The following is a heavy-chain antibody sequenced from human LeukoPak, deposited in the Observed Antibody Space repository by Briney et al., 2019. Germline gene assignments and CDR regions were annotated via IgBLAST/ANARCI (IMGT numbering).Heavy chain of an antibody. CDR3: ARVLAAAGNNWFDP. J-gene: IGHJ5*02. Sequence: SETLSLTCAVYGGSFSDYYWSWIRQPPGKGLEWIWEINHSGSTNYNPSLKSRVTISVDTSKNQFSLKLSSVTAADTAVYYCARVLAAAGNNWFDPWGKGTLVTVSS. D-gene: IGHD6-13*01. CDR2: INHSGST. CDR1: GGSFSDYY. V-gene: IGHV4-34*01.